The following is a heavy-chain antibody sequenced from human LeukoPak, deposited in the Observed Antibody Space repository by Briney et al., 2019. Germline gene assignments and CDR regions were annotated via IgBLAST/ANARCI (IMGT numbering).Heavy chain of an antibody. CDR1: GFTFNNAW. CDR2: IYTKPDGATT. Sequence: GGSLRLSCAASGFTFNNAWMTWVRQAPGKGLEWVGRIYTKPDGATTDYAAPVKGRFTISGDASKNTLYLQMNSLTTDGTAVYYCTTYTSGCCNHWGQGTLVIVSS. CDR3: TTYTSGCCNH. V-gene: IGHV3-15*01. D-gene: IGHD6-19*01. J-gene: IGHJ4*02.